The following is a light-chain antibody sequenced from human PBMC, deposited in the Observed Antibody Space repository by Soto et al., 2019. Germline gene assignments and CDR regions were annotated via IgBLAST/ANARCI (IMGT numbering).Light chain of an antibody. CDR1: SSDVGTYNY. CDR2: EVS. J-gene: IGLJ2*01. V-gene: IGLV2-14*01. Sequence: QSALTQPASVSGSPGQSITISCTGTSSDVGTYNYVSWYQQYPGKAPNLIIYEVSNRPSGVSNRFSGSKSGNTASLAIFGLEAGDEADYYCSSYSSTTTLVVFGGGTKLTVL. CDR3: SSYSSTTTLVV.